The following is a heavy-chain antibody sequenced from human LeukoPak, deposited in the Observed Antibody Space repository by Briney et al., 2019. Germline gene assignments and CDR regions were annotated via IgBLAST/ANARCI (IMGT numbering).Heavy chain of an antibody. CDR2: IKQDGSEK. Sequence: GGSLRLSCAASGFTFSSYWMSWVRQAPGKGLEWVANIKQDGSEKYYVDSVKGRFTISRGNAKNSLYLQMNSLRAEDTAVYYCRADYYYYIDVWGKGTTVTISS. V-gene: IGHV3-7*01. CDR3: RADYYYYIDV. J-gene: IGHJ6*03. CDR1: GFTFSSYW.